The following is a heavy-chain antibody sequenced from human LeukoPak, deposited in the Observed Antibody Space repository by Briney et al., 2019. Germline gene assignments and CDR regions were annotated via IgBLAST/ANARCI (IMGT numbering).Heavy chain of an antibody. V-gene: IGHV3-23*01. CDR2: ILGSGSST. D-gene: IGHD4-17*01. CDR1: GFSVSANY. CDR3: AKAKYDYGDPVGWFDP. J-gene: IGHJ5*02. Sequence: PGGSLRLSCAVSGFSVSANYMAWLRQAPGRGPEWVSAILGSGSSTYYADSVKGRFTISRDNSKNTLYLQMNSLRAEDTAVYYCAKAKYDYGDPVGWFDPWGQGTLVTVSS.